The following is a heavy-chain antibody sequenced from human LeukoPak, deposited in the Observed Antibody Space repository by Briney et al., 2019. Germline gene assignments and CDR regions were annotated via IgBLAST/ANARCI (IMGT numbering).Heavy chain of an antibody. CDR1: GLAFRSFG. J-gene: IGHJ4*02. CDR3: ARSQIQFCSTTSCYVFDS. V-gene: IGHV3-30*19. CDR2: ISFAESEK. Sequence: SGGSLRLSCATSGLAFRSFGMHGLRGAPGQGLGWVAVISFAESEKYYADSVKGRFTISTHISKNTLHLDMTSLRAADTAIYYCARSQIQFCSTTSCYVFDSWGQGTLVTVSS. D-gene: IGHD2-2*01.